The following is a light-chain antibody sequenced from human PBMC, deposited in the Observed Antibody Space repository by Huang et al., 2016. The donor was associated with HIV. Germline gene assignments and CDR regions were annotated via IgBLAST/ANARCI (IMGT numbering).Light chain of an antibody. Sequence: EFVLTQSPGTLSLSPGERATLSCRASQSVGNTYLAWYQQKPGQAPSLLIYGASSRATGVPDRFSGSGSGTDFTLTIGRLEPEDFAVYYCQQYGRSPWTFGQGTMVEIK. CDR3: QQYGRSPWT. CDR1: QSVGNTY. V-gene: IGKV3-20*01. CDR2: GAS. J-gene: IGKJ1*01.